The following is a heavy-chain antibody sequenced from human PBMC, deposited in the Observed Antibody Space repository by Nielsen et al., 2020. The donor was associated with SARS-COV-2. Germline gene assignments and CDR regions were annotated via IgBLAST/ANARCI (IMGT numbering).Heavy chain of an antibody. CDR3: ARFLDYDILTGYLPYFDY. J-gene: IGHJ4*02. Sequence: WVRQAPGQGLEWMGGIIPIFGTANYAQKFQGRVTITRDTSASTAYMELRSLRSDDTAVYYCARFLDYDILTGYLPYFDYWGQGTLVTVSS. CDR2: IIPIFGTA. D-gene: IGHD3-9*01. V-gene: IGHV1-69*05.